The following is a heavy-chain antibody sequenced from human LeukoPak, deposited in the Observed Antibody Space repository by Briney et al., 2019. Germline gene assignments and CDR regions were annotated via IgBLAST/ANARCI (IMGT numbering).Heavy chain of an antibody. CDR1: GGSISSYY. D-gene: IGHD2-21*02. J-gene: IGHJ4*02. CDR3: AREDCGGDCYSSEYYFDY. V-gene: IGHV4-59*12. CDR2: IYYSGST. Sequence: SETLSLTCTVSGGSISSYYWSWIRQPPGKGLEWIGYIYYSGSTNYNPSLKSRVTISVDTSKNQFSLKLSSVTAADTAVYYCAREDCGGDCYSSEYYFDYWGQGTLVTVSS.